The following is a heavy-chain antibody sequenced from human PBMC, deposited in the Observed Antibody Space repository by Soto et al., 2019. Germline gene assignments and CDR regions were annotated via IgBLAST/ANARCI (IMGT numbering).Heavy chain of an antibody. CDR1: GISIDNYY. D-gene: IGHD3-3*01. CDR2: IYSSGTT. Sequence: SETLSLTCTVSGISIDNYYCSWIRQSAGKGLEWIGRIYSSGTTNYNPSLKSRVTMSVDMSKSQFSLSVRSVTAADMAVYYCVRDVGGSGWFAPWGQGTLVTVSS. V-gene: IGHV4-4*07. CDR3: VRDVGGSGWFAP. J-gene: IGHJ5*02.